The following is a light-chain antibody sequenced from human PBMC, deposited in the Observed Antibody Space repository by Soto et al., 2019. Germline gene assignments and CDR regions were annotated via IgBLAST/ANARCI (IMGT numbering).Light chain of an antibody. CDR3: QSYDSSLNRV. Sequence: QSVLSQPPSVSGAPGQSSTISCTGSSSNIGANYDVHWYRQVPGTAPKLLMSGDNNRPSGVADRFSGSKSGTSASLAITRLHAEDEADYYCQSYDSSLNRVFGTGTKLTVL. CDR1: SSNIGANYD. J-gene: IGLJ1*01. V-gene: IGLV1-40*01. CDR2: GDN.